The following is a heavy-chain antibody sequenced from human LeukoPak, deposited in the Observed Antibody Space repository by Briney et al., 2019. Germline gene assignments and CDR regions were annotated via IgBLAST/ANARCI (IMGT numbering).Heavy chain of an antibody. CDR1: GGSFSGYY. J-gene: IGHJ6*02. CDR2: INHSGST. D-gene: IGHD6-13*01. V-gene: IGHV4-34*01. CDR3: ARGRLPRIAAAPRYYYYGMDV. Sequence: SSETLSLTCAVYGGSFSGYYWSWIRQPPGKGLEWIGEINHSGSTNYNPSLKSRVTISVDTSKNQFSLKLSSVTAADTAVYYCARGRLPRIAAAPRYYYYGMDVWGQGTTVTVSS.